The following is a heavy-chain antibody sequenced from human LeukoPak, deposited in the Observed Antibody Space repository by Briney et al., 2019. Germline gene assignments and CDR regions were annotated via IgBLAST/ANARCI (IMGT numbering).Heavy chain of an antibody. J-gene: IGHJ6*02. D-gene: IGHD2-2*02. Sequence: PSETLSLTCTVYGDSISSYYWSWIRQPPGKGLEWIGYIHYSGSTNYNPSLKSRVTISIDTSKNQFSLKLSAVTAADTAVYYCARVIGYCSSSSCYRVYYGMDVWGQGTTVTVSS. CDR2: IHYSGST. V-gene: IGHV4-59*01. CDR1: GDSISSYY. CDR3: ARVIGYCSSSSCYRVYYGMDV.